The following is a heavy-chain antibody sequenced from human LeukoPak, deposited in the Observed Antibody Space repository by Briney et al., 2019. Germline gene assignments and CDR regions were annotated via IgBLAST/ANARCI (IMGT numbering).Heavy chain of an antibody. D-gene: IGHD1-26*01. V-gene: IGHV4-39*01. Sequence: SETLSLTCSVSGGSITSSSHYWAWIRQSPGKGLEWIGSVFYSGSAYYNPSLKSRLTISVDTSNNQFSLKLSSVTAADTAVYYCASELRTPCSYPETNWFDPWGQGTLVTVFS. CDR3: ASELRTPCSYPETNWFDP. CDR2: VFYSGSA. J-gene: IGHJ5*02. CDR1: GGSITSSSHY.